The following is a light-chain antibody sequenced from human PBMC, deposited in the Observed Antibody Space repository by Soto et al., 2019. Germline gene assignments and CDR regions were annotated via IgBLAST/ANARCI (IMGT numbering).Light chain of an antibody. CDR3: TSYAGSSNLI. J-gene: IGLJ2*01. Sequence: QLVLTQPPSASGSPGQSVTISCTGTSSDVGGYNFVSWYQQHPGKAPKLIIYEVIKRPSGVPDRFSGSKSGNTASLTVSGLQAEDEADYYCTSYAGSSNLIFGGGTKLTVL. V-gene: IGLV2-8*01. CDR2: EVI. CDR1: SSDVGGYNF.